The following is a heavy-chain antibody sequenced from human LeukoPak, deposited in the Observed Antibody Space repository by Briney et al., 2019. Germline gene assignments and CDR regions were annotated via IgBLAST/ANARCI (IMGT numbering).Heavy chain of an antibody. D-gene: IGHD3-3*01. V-gene: IGHV1-18*01. CDR3: ARSLRFLEWLFVDGFDY. Sequence: ASVKVSCKASGYTFTSYGISWVRQAPGQGLESMGWISAYNGNTNYAQKLQGRVTMTTDTSTSTAYMELRSLRSDDTAVYYCARSLRFLEWLFVDGFDYWGQGTLVTVSS. CDR2: ISAYNGNT. CDR1: GYTFTSYG. J-gene: IGHJ4*02.